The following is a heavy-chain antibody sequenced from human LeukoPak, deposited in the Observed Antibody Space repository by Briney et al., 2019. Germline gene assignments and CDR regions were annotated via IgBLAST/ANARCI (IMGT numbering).Heavy chain of an antibody. J-gene: IGHJ5*02. CDR1: GGSISSSSYY. V-gene: IGHV4-39*01. CDR2: IYYSGST. Sequence: PSETLSLTCTVSGGSISSSSYYWGWIRQPPGKGLEWIGSIYYSGSTYYNPSLKSRVTISVDTSKNQFSLKLSSATAADTAVYYCARHFYVDEWWFDPRGQGTLVTVSS. D-gene: IGHD5-12*01. CDR3: ARHFYVDEWWFDP.